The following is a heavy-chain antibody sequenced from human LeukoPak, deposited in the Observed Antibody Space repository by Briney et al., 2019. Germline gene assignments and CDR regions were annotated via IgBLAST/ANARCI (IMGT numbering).Heavy chain of an antibody. CDR2: IYTSGST. J-gene: IGHJ4*02. CDR3: ARLVQLYFTNTHDY. V-gene: IGHV4-61*02. Sequence: PSQTLSLTCTVSGGSISSGSYYWSWIRQPAGKGLEWIGRIYTSGSTNYNPSLKSRVTISVDTSKSQFSLKLNSVTAADTSVYYCARLVQLYFTNTHDYWGQGTLVTVSS. CDR1: GGSISSGSYY. D-gene: IGHD5-18*01.